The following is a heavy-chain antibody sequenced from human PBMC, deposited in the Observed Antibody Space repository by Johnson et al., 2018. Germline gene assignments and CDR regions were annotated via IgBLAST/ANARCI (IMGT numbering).Heavy chain of an antibody. D-gene: IGHD2/OR15-2a*01. J-gene: IGHJ4*02. V-gene: IGHV5-51*01. CDR2: IYPGDSDI. CDR3: ARLRTTYHYFDH. CDR1: GYSFSSFW. Sequence: VQLLESGAEVKKPGESLKISCTGSGYSFSSFWIAWVRQMPGKGLEWMGIIYPGDSDIRYSPSFQGQVTISADKSINPAYLQWSSPQASDTAMYYCARLRTTYHYFDHWAQGALVTVSS.